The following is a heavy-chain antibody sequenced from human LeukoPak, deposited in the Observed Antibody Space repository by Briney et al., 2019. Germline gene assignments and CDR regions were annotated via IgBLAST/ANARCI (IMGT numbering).Heavy chain of an antibody. CDR2: IFYSGST. D-gene: IGHD6-19*01. V-gene: IGHV4-59*08. CDR3: ARLSAGIRPNFDY. J-gene: IGHJ4*02. Sequence: SETLSLTCTVSGGSISNYYWSWIRQPPGKGLEWIGFIFYSGSTNYNPSLKSRVTISVDTSKNQFSLKLSSVTAADTAVYYCARLSAGIRPNFDYWGQGTLVTVSS. CDR1: GGSISNYY.